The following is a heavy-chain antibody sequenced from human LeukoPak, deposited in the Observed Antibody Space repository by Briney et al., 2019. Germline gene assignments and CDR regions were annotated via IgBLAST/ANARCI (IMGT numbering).Heavy chain of an antibody. CDR3: AREGIAAAGTGSHWFDP. V-gene: IGHV1-2*02. D-gene: IGHD6-13*01. CDR1: GYTFTGYY. Sequence: GASVKVSCKASGYTFTGYYMHWVRQAPGQGLEWMVWINPNSCGTNYAQKFQGRVTMTRDTSTSTAYMELSRLRSDDTAVYYCAREGIAAAGTGSHWFDPWGQGTLVTVSS. J-gene: IGHJ5*02. CDR2: INPNSCGT.